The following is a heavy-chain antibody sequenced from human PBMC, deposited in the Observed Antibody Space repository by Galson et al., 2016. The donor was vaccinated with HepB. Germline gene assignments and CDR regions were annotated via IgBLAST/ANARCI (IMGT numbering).Heavy chain of an antibody. CDR3: AREGYYGLYAMDV. D-gene: IGHD3-10*01. CDR2: ISVYNGKI. Sequence: SVKVSCKASGYTFTNNAITWARQAPGQGLEWLGWISVYNGKIKYAQKLQGRVTMTTDTSTSTAYMELKSLTSDDTAVYYCAREGYYGLYAMDVWGQGTTVTVSS. J-gene: IGHJ6*02. CDR1: GYTFTNNA. V-gene: IGHV1-18*04.